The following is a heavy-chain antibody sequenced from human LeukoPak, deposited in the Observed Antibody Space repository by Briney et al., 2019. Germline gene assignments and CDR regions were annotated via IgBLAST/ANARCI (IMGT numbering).Heavy chain of an antibody. Sequence: NPSETLSLTCAVYGGSFSGYYWSWIRQPPGKGLEWIGEINHSGSTNYNPSLKSRVTISVDTSKNQFSLKLSSVTAADTAVYYCARDGIAAAGTGHYYYGMDVWGQGTTVTVSS. J-gene: IGHJ6*02. V-gene: IGHV4-34*01. D-gene: IGHD6-13*01. CDR1: GGSFSGYY. CDR3: ARDGIAAAGTGHYYYGMDV. CDR2: INHSGST.